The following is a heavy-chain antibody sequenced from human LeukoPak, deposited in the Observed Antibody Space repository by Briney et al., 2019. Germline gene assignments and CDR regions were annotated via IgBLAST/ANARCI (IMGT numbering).Heavy chain of an antibody. J-gene: IGHJ4*02. CDR1: GYSFTGYY. CDR2: INPASGGT. D-gene: IGHD6-19*01. CDR3: ARDGGSGWNFDY. Sequence: ASVTVSCKASGYSFTGYYIHWVRQAPGQGLEWMGWINPASGGTNYAQKFQGRVTMTRDTSISTACMELSRLRSDDTAVYYCARDGGSGWNFDYWGQGTLVTVSS. V-gene: IGHV1-2*02.